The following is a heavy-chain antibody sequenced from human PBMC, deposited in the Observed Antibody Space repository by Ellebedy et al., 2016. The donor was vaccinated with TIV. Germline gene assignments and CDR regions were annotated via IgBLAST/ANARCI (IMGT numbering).Heavy chain of an antibody. Sequence: MPSETLSLTCAVYGGSFSGYYWSWIRQPPGKGLEWIGEINHSGSTNYNPSLKSRVTVSVDTSKNQFSLKLSSVTAADTAVYYCARTPLIGFRGVNYLTRGFDYWGQGTLVTVSS. V-gene: IGHV4-34*01. CDR3: ARTPLIGFRGVNYLTRGFDY. J-gene: IGHJ4*02. CDR2: INHSGST. D-gene: IGHD3-10*01. CDR1: GGSFSGYY.